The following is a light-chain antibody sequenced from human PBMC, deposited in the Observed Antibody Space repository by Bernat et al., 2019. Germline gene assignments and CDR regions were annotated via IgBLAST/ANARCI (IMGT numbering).Light chain of an antibody. CDR2: AAS. CDR1: QGIGSY. CDR3: QQSYSTPIT. Sequence: DIQMTQSPSSLSASVGERVTMTCRASQGIGSYLNWYQQKPGKAPKLLIYAASSLQSGVPSRFSGSGSGTDFTLTISSLQPEDFATYYCQQSYSTPITFGQGTRLEIK. V-gene: IGKV1-39*01. J-gene: IGKJ5*01.